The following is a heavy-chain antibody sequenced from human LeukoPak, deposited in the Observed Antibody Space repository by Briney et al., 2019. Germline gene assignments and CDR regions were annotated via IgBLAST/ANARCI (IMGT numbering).Heavy chain of an antibody. CDR1: GYTFTSYG. V-gene: IGHV1-18*01. J-gene: IGHJ4*02. Sequence: ASVKVSCKASGYTFTSYGISWVRQAPGQGLEWMGWISAYSGNTNYAQKLQGRVTMTTDTSTSTAYMELRSLRSDDTAVYYCARDEEAVAGTRGLDYWGQGTLVTVSS. D-gene: IGHD6-19*01. CDR3: ARDEEAVAGTRGLDY. CDR2: ISAYSGNT.